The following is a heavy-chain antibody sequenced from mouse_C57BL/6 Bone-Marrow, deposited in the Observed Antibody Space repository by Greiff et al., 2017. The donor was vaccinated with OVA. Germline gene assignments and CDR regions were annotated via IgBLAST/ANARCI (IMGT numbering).Heavy chain of an antibody. CDR2: IDPSDSYT. D-gene: IGHD4-1*01. CDR3: ARLGPDY. J-gene: IGHJ2*01. CDR1: GYTFTSYW. Sequence: QVQLQQPGAELVMPGASVKLSCKASGYTFTSYWMHWVKQRPGQGLEWIGEIDPSDSYTNYTQKFKGKSTLTIDKSSSTAYMQLSSLTSEDSAVYYCARLGPDYWGQGTTLTVSS. V-gene: IGHV1-69*01.